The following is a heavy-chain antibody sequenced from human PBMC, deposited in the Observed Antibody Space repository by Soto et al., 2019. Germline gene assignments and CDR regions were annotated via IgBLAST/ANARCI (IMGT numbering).Heavy chain of an antibody. CDR2: ISYDGSNK. J-gene: IGHJ6*02. CDR1: GFTFSSYG. V-gene: IGHV3-30*18. D-gene: IGHD6-6*01. CDR3: AKDLAARNHYYGMDV. Sequence: GGSLRLSCAASGFTFSSYGMHWVRQAPGKGLEWVAVISYDGSNKYYADSVKGRFTISRDNSKNTLYLQMNSLRAEDTAVYYCAKDLAARNHYYGMDVWGQGTTGTGSS.